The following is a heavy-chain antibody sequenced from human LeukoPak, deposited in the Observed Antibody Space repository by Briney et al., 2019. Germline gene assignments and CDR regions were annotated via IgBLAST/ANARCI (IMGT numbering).Heavy chain of an antibody. CDR2: IYPGDSDT. V-gene: IGHV5-51*01. Sequence: GESLKISCKGSGYSFTSYWIGWVRPMPGKGLEWMGIIYPGDSDTRYSPSFQGQVTISADKSISTAYLQWSSLKASDTAMYYCGRQSGYYYGSGSYYNPQPLDYWGQGTLVTVSS. D-gene: IGHD3-10*01. J-gene: IGHJ4*02. CDR1: GYSFTSYW. CDR3: GRQSGYYYGSGSYYNPQPLDY.